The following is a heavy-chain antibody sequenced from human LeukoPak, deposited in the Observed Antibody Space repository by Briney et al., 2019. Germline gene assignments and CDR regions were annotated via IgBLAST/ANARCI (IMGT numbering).Heavy chain of an antibody. CDR3: ARDGDTMVRGVYYYYGMDV. V-gene: IGHV3-48*03. D-gene: IGHD3-10*01. J-gene: IGHJ6*04. Sequence: PGGSLRLSCAASGFTFSSYEMNWVRQAPGKGLEWVSYISSSGSTIYYADSVKGRFTISRDNAKNSLYLQMNSLRAEDTAVYYRARDGDTMVRGVYYYYGMDVWGKGTTVTVSS. CDR2: ISSSGSTI. CDR1: GFTFSSYE.